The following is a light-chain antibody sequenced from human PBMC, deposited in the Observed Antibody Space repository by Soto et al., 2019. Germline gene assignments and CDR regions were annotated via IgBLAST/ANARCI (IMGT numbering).Light chain of an antibody. Sequence: DLQMTQSPSSLYASLGDSVTITCRASQGISNYLAWYQQKPGQVPKLLIYAASSLPSGVPYRFSGSGSGTDFNLTITGLKPDDFATYYCQNYNGPPWTCGQGTKVDIK. CDR1: QGISNY. CDR2: AAS. V-gene: IGKV1-27*01. J-gene: IGKJ1*01. CDR3: QNYNGPPWT.